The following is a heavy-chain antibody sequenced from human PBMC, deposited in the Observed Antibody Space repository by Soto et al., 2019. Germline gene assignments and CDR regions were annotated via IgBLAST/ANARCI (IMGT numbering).Heavy chain of an antibody. D-gene: IGHD3-3*01. CDR1: GYTFTSYY. Sequence: ASVKVSCKASGYTFTSYYMHWVRQAPGQGLEWMGIINPSGGSTSYAQKFQGRVTMTRDTSTSTVYMELSSLRSEDTAVYYCARDRYTYDFWSGYYALFDYWGQGTLVTVSS. CDR3: ARDRYTYDFWSGYYALFDY. J-gene: IGHJ4*02. V-gene: IGHV1-46*01. CDR2: INPSGGST.